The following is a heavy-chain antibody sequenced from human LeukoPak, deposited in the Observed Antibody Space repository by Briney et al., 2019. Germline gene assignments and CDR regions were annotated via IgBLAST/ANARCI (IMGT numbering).Heavy chain of an antibody. CDR1: GYTFTSYY. J-gene: IGHJ4*02. CDR3: ARKYYYHSSPLDY. V-gene: IGHV1-46*01. Sequence: ASVKVSCKASGYTFTSYYMHWVRQAPGQGLEWMGIINPSDGSTSYAQTFQGRVTLTRDMSTSTVYMELSSLRFDDTAVYYCARKYYYHSSPLDYWGQGTLVTVSS. CDR2: INPSDGST. D-gene: IGHD3-22*01.